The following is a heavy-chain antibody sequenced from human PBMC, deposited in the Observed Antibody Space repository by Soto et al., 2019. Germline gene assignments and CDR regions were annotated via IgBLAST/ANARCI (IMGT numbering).Heavy chain of an antibody. CDR3: ARQDIVLMVYANDY. J-gene: IGHJ4*02. V-gene: IGHV4-39*01. Sequence: QLQLQESGPGLVKPSETLSLTCTVSGGSISSSSYYWGWIRQPPGKGLEWIGSIYYSGSTYYNPTLKRRVTIXVXTXQNQFSLKLSSVTAADTAVYYCARQDIVLMVYANDYWGQGTLVTVSS. CDR2: IYYSGST. D-gene: IGHD2-8*01. CDR1: GGSISSSSYY.